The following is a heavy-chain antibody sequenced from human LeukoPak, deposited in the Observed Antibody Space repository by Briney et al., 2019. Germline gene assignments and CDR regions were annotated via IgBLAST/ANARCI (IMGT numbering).Heavy chain of an antibody. Sequence: GGALRLSCAACGFTFSDYYMSWIRQAPGKGLEGVSYISSRRSYTNYADSLKGRCTISRENAKNSLYLQMNSLRAEDTAVYYCARDPGYYDSSGYPNWGQGTLVTVSS. J-gene: IGHJ4*02. CDR2: ISSRRSYT. V-gene: IGHV3-11*05. D-gene: IGHD3-22*01. CDR3: ARDPGYYDSSGYPN. CDR1: GFTFSDYY.